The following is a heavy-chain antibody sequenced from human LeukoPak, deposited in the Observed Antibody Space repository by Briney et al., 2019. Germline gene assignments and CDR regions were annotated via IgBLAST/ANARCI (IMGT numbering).Heavy chain of an antibody. CDR1: GGSISGYY. CDR3: ARDQGLTVSPYYYYYGMDV. CDR2: MDTSGST. D-gene: IGHD4-17*01. J-gene: IGHJ6*02. Sequence: SETLSLTCSVSGGSISGYYWSWIRQPAGKGLEWIGRMDTSGSTDYNPSLKSRFTISVDTSRNQLSLKLYSVTAADTAVYYCARDQGLTVSPYYYYYGMDVWGQGTTLTVSS. V-gene: IGHV4-4*07.